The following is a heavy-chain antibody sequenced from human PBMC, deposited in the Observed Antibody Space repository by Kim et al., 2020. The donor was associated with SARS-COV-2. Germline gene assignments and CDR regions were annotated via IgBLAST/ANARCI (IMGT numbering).Heavy chain of an antibody. J-gene: IGHJ3*01. V-gene: IGHV4-39*01. CDR3: ARHSRRRGGRFQAPDA. CDR1: GGSISSSGYY. Sequence: SETLSLTCTVSGGSISSSGYYWGWIRQPPGKGLEWVGSIYYTGNTYYNPSLKSRATISVDTSRNQFSLKLSSVTAADTAIYHSARHSRRRGGRFQAPDA. D-gene: IGHD3-16*01. CDR2: IYYTGNT.